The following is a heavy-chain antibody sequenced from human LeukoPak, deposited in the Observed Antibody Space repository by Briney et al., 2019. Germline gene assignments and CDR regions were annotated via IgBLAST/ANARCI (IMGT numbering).Heavy chain of an antibody. J-gene: IGHJ4*02. Sequence: PGGSLRLSCAASGFTFSNAWMSWVRQAPGKGLEWVGRIKSKTDGGTTDYTAPVKGRFTISRDDSKNTLYLQMNSLKTEDTAVYYCAKVYYYDSSGYYLGLAPLDYWGQGTLVTVSS. CDR2: IKSKTDGGTT. V-gene: IGHV3-15*01. CDR1: GFTFSNAW. CDR3: AKVYYYDSSGYYLGLAPLDY. D-gene: IGHD3-22*01.